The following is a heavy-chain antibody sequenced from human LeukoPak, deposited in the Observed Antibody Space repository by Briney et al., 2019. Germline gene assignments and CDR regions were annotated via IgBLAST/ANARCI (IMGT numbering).Heavy chain of an antibody. CDR2: INHSGST. CDR3: ARAPWFDP. J-gene: IGHJ5*02. CDR1: GGSFSGYY. V-gene: IGHV4-34*01. Sequence: PSETLSLTCAVYGGSFSGYYWSWIRQPPGKGLEWIGEINHSGSTNYNPSLKSRVTISVDTSKNQFSLKLSSVTAADPAVYYCARAPWFDPWGQGTLVTVSS.